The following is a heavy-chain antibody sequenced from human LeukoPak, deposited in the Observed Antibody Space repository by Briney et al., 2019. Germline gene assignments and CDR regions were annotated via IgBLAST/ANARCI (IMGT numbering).Heavy chain of an antibody. CDR1: GGSISSYY. J-gene: IGHJ4*02. V-gene: IGHV4-59*08. Sequence: PSETLSLTCTVSGGSISSYYWSWIRQPPGKGLEWIGYIYYSGSTNYNPSLKSRVTISVDTSKNQFSLKLSSVTAADTAVYYCARGKSGSYFSMFDYWGQGTLVTVSS. D-gene: IGHD1-26*01. CDR3: ARGKSGSYFSMFDY. CDR2: IYYSGST.